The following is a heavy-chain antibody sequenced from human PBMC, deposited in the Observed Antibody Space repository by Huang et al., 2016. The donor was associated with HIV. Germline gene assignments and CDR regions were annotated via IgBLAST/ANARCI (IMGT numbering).Heavy chain of an antibody. Sequence: EVQLLESGGGLVQHGGSLRLSCAASGFTFIDFAMSWVRLAPGKVMEWGSAICGSGQSTNDTDSVKGRFTISRDNTKNTLYLQMDKLRVEDTAVYFCAKDPSSPYGDSYFEQWGQGTLVTVSP. J-gene: IGHJ4*02. V-gene: IGHV3-23*01. CDR3: AKDPSSPYGDSYFEQ. CDR1: GFTFIDFA. D-gene: IGHD4-17*01. CDR2: ICGSGQST.